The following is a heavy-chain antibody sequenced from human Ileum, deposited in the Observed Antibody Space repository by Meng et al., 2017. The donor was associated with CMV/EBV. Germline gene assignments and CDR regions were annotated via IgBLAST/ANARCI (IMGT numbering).Heavy chain of an antibody. CDR3: AREGQPWMNGMDV. V-gene: IGHV1-2*02. J-gene: IGHJ6*02. Sequence: ASVKVSCKASGYTFSGSYIHWVRQAPGQGLEGMGWINPNSGGTTYAQNFQGRVTMTREPSITTAYMELSGLRSDDTAVYYCAREGQPWMNGMDVWGQGTPVTVSS. D-gene: IGHD5-12*01. CDR1: GYTFSGSY. CDR2: INPNSGGT.